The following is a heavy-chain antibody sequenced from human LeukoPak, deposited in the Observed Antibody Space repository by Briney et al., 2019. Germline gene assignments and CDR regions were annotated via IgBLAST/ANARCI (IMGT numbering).Heavy chain of an antibody. V-gene: IGHV4-30-4*08. J-gene: IGHJ5*02. CDR3: ARRFADYGDYVGVFDP. Sequence: SQTLSLTCTVSGGSISSGYYYWSWIRQHPGKGLEWIGYIYYSESTYYNPSLKSRVTISVDTSKNQFSLKLSSVTAADTAVYYCARRFADYGDYVGVFDPWGQGTLVTVSS. CDR1: GGSISSGYYY. D-gene: IGHD4-17*01. CDR2: IYYSEST.